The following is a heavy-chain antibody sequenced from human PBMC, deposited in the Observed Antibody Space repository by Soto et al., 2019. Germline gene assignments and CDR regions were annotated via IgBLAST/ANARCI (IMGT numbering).Heavy chain of an antibody. J-gene: IGHJ6*02. D-gene: IGHD3-16*01. CDR1: GGSISSYY. CDR2: IYYSGST. CDR3: AWGNYYYGMDV. Sequence: QVQLQESGPGLVKPSETLSLTCTVSGGSISSYYWSWIRQPPGKGLEWIGFIYYSGSTNYNPSLKGRVTRSVDPPKNQFALKLSSVTAADTAVYYCAWGNYYYGMDVWGQGTTVTVSS. V-gene: IGHV4-59*01.